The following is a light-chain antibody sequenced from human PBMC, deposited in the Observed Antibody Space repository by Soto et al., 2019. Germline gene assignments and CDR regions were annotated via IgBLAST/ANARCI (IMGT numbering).Light chain of an antibody. CDR2: DAS. Sequence: DIQMTQSPSTLYASVGDRVTITCRASQSISSRLAWYQQKPGKAPKFLIYDASSLESGVPSRFSGSGSGTEFTLTISSLQPDDFATYYCQQYYVYWTFGQGTKVEIK. CDR3: QQYYVYWT. V-gene: IGKV1-5*01. J-gene: IGKJ1*01. CDR1: QSISSR.